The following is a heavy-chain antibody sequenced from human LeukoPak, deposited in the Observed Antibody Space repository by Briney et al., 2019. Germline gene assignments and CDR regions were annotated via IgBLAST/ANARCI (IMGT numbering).Heavy chain of an antibody. Sequence: SETLSLTCAVYGGSFSGYYWSWIRQPPGKGLEWIGEINHSGSTNYNPSLKSRVTISVDTSKNQFSLKLNFVTAADTAVYYCARLGAPAYCGGDCYHYYFDYWGQGTLVSVSS. V-gene: IGHV4-34*01. CDR1: GGSFSGYY. J-gene: IGHJ4*02. CDR3: ARLGAPAYCGGDCYHYYFDY. D-gene: IGHD2-21*02. CDR2: INHSGST.